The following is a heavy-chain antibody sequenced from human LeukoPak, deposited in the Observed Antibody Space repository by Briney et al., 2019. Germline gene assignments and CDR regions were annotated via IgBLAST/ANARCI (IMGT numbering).Heavy chain of an antibody. J-gene: IGHJ4*02. Sequence: GGSLRLSCAASGFTFSSYAMSWVRQAPGKGLEWVSGISGSGGSTYYADSVKGRFTISTDNSKNTLFLQMNSLRAEDTAVYYCAKVTGSGDYFDYWGQGTLVTVSS. D-gene: IGHD1-14*01. CDR2: ISGSGGST. CDR1: GFTFSSYA. V-gene: IGHV3-23*01. CDR3: AKVTGSGDYFDY.